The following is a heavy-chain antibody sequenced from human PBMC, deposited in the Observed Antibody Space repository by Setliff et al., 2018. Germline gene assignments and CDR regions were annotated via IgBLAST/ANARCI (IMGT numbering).Heavy chain of an antibody. D-gene: IGHD1-1*01. V-gene: IGHV3-66*01. J-gene: IGHJ4*02. CDR1: GFTVSSDY. CDR3: ARGHTIGALLRHFDC. Sequence: GESLKISCAASGFTVSSDYMSWFRQAPGKGLEWVSVIYSGGDTYYVDSVKGRFTISRDNAKNSLYLQMSSLRAEDTAMYYCARGHTIGALLRHFDCWGQGTLVTVSS. CDR2: IYSGGDT.